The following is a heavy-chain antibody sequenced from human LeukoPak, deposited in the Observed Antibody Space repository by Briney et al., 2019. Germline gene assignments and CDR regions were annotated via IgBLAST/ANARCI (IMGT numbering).Heavy chain of an antibody. Sequence: SETLSLTCTVSDGSIISSSYYWSWIRQPAGKGLEWIGRIYSSGSTNYSPSFKSRVTISVDTSKNQFSLNLSSVTAADTAVYYCARGEYDSSAYWGYYFENWGQGTLVTVSS. J-gene: IGHJ4*02. CDR2: IYSSGST. D-gene: IGHD3-22*01. V-gene: IGHV4-61*02. CDR3: ARGEYDSSAYWGYYFEN. CDR1: DGSIISSSYY.